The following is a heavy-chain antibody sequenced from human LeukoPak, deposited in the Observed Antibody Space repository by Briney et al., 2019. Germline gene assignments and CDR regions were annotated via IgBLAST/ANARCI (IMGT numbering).Heavy chain of an antibody. CDR1: GFTFSSYG. V-gene: IGHV3-30*03. CDR2: ISYDGSNK. D-gene: IGHD4-17*01. J-gene: IGHJ6*02. Sequence: GGSLRLSCAASGFTFSSYGMHWVRQAPGKGLEWVAVISYDGSNKYYADSVKGRFTISRDNSKNTLYLQMNSLRAEDTAVYYCARARDYGDYYYGMDVWGQGTTVTVSS. CDR3: ARARDYGDYYYGMDV.